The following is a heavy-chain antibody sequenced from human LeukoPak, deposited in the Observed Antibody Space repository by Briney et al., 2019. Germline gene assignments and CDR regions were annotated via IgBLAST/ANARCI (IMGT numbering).Heavy chain of an antibody. CDR3: ARDHSYGDPLYY. D-gene: IGHD4-17*01. CDR2: ISAYNGNT. V-gene: IGHV1-18*01. J-gene: IGHJ4*02. Sequence: ASVKVSCKASGYTCTSYGISWVRQAPGQGLEWMGWISAYNGNTNYAQKLQGRVTMTTDTSTSTAYMELRSLRSDDTAVYYCARDHSYGDPLYYWGQGTLVTVSS. CDR1: GYTCTSYG.